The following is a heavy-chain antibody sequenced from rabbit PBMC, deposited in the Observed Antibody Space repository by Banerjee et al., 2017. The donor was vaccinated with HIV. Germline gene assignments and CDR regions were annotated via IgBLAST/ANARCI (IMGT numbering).Heavy chain of an antibody. CDR2: IYAGVSGST. V-gene: IGHV1S40*01. J-gene: IGHJ3*01. CDR1: GFSFSSSYW. Sequence: QSLEESGGDLVKPGASLTVTCTASGFSFSSSYWICWVRQAPGKGLEWIACIYAGVSGSTYYASWAKGRFTISKTSSTTVTLQMTSLTAADTATYFCARDWRAGGDGYATDLWGQGTLVTVS. D-gene: IGHD6-1*01. CDR3: ARDWRAGGDGYATDL.